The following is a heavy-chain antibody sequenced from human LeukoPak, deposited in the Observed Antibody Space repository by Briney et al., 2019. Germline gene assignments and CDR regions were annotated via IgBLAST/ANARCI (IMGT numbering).Heavy chain of an antibody. D-gene: IGHD6-13*01. CDR2: IIPILGIA. CDR1: GGTFSSYT. Sequence: SVKVSCKASGGTFSSYTISWVRQAPGQGLEWMGRIIPILGIANYAQKFQGRVTITADKSTSAAYTELSSLRSEDTAVYYCAREGGSIYIAAAGYNWFDPWGQGTLVTVSS. CDR3: AREGGSIYIAAAGYNWFDP. V-gene: IGHV1-69*04. J-gene: IGHJ5*02.